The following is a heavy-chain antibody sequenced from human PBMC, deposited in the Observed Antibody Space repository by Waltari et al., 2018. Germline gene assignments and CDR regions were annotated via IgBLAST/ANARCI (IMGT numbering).Heavy chain of an antibody. Sequence: EVQLVESGGGLIQPGGSLRLSCAASGFTVSSNYMSWVRQAPGKGLGGVRVIYSGGSTYYADSGKGRFTISRDNSKNTLYLQMNSLRAEDTAVYYCARRLAGTTHYYYYGMDVWGQGTTVTVSS. J-gene: IGHJ6*02. CDR2: IYSGGST. V-gene: IGHV3-53*01. D-gene: IGHD1-7*01. CDR1: GFTVSSNY. CDR3: ARRLAGTTHYYYYGMDV.